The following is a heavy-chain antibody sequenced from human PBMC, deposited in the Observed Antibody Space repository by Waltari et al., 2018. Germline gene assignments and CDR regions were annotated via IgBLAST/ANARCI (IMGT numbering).Heavy chain of an antibody. V-gene: IGHV4-38-2*01. CDR3: ARVSSKRLRLWGYYYYMDV. CDR1: GYSISSGYY. J-gene: IGHJ6*03. CDR2: IYHSGST. D-gene: IGHD5-12*01. Sequence: QVQLQESGPGLVKPSETLSLTCAVSGYSISSGYYWGWIRQPPGKGLEWIGSIYHSGSTYYNPSLKSRVTISVDTSKNQFSLKLSSVTAADTAVYYCARVSSKRLRLWGYYYYMDVWGKGTTVTVSS.